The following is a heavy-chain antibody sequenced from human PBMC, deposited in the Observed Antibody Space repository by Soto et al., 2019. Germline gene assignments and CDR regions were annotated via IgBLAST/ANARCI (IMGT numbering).Heavy chain of an antibody. CDR3: ARVGYDFWSGPFDY. CDR1: GGTFSSDA. J-gene: IGHJ4*02. Sequence: QVQLVQSGAEVKKPGSSVKVSCKASGGTFSSDAISWVRQAPGQGLEWMGGIIPIFGTANYAQKFQGRVTITADESTSTAYMELSSLRSEDTAVYYCARVGYDFWSGPFDYWGQGTLVTVSS. V-gene: IGHV1-69*12. CDR2: IIPIFGTA. D-gene: IGHD3-3*01.